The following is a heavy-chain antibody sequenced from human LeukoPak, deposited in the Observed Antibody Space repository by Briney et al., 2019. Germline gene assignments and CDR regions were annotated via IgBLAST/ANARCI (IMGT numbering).Heavy chain of an antibody. CDR1: GGTFSSYA. Sequence: ASVKVSCKASGGTFSSYAISWVRQAPGQGLEWMGRIIPILGIANYAQKFQGRVTITADKSTSTAYMELSSLRSEDTAVYYCARYIYYYDSSGSDYYYGMDVWGQGTTVTVSS. CDR2: IIPILGIA. V-gene: IGHV1-69*04. J-gene: IGHJ6*02. CDR3: ARYIYYYDSSGSDYYYGMDV. D-gene: IGHD3-22*01.